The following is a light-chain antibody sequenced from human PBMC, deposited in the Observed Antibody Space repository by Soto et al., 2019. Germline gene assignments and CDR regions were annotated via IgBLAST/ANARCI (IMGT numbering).Light chain of an antibody. Sequence: QSVLTQPASVSGSPGQSLTISCTGTSGDVGRYDSVSWYKHRPGKVPELIIFSDRFSGSKSGNTASLTISGLQAEDEADYYCSSYTINRTAVFGGGTKVTVL. CDR3: SSYTINRTAV. V-gene: IGLV2-14*01. CDR1: SGDVGRYDS. J-gene: IGLJ2*01.